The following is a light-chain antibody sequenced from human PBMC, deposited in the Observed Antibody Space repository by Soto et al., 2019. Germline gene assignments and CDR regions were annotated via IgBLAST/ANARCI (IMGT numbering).Light chain of an antibody. J-gene: IGLJ1*01. V-gene: IGLV2-14*01. CDR3: ASYTSSDAHV. CDR2: EVS. Sequence: QSALTQPASVSGSRGQSITISCTGTSSDVGGYNYVSWYQQHPGKAPKLMIFEVSNRPSGVSNRFSGSKSGNTASLTISGLQAEDEADYYCASYTSSDAHVFGTGTKLTVL. CDR1: SSDVGGYNY.